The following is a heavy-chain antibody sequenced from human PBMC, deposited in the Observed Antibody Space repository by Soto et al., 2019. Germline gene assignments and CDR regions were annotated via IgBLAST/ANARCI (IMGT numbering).Heavy chain of an antibody. Sequence: GGSLRLSCAASGFTFSSYGMHWVRQAPGKGLEWVAVISYDGSNKYYADSVKGRFTISRDNSKNTLYLQMNSLRAEDTAVYYGAKSPGESSTVGATSFDYYCGMDVWGQGTTVTVSS. J-gene: IGHJ6*02. CDR1: GFTFSSYG. CDR2: ISYDGSNK. CDR3: AKSPGESSTVGATSFDYYCGMDV. D-gene: IGHD1-26*01. V-gene: IGHV3-30*18.